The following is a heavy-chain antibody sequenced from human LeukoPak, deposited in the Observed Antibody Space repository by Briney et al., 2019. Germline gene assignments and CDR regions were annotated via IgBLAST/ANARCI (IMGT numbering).Heavy chain of an antibody. CDR2: IYSAGTT. Sequence: GGSLRLSCAASGFTFSSYWMSWVRQAPGKGLEWVSVIYSAGTTYYADSVKARFTISRDSSKNALYLQMNSLGADDTAVYYCASLRPSSSWSFDFWGQGTLVTVST. CDR3: ASLRPSSSWSFDF. J-gene: IGHJ4*02. D-gene: IGHD6-13*01. CDR1: GFTFSSYW. V-gene: IGHV3-66*01.